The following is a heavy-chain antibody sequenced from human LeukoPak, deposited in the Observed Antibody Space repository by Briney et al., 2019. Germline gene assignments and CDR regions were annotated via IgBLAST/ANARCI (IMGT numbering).Heavy chain of an antibody. CDR1: GGSISSGGYY. CDR3: ARFAVDTAMVRGWGSFDY. D-gene: IGHD5-18*01. J-gene: IGHJ4*02. V-gene: IGHV4-30-2*01. Sequence: PSETLSLTCTVSGGSISSGGYYWSWIRQPPGKGLEWIGYIYHSGSTYYNPSLKSRVTISVDRSKNQFSLKLSSVTAADRAVYYCARFAVDTAMVRGWGSFDYWGQGTLVTVSS. CDR2: IYHSGST.